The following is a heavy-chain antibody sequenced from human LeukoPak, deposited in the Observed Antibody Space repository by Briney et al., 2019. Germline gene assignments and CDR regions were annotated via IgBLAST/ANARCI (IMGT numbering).Heavy chain of an antibody. V-gene: IGHV3-23*01. Sequence: GGSLRLSCAASGFTFYSYAMNWVRQTPGKGLEWVSTFSGSGGSIYYADSVKGRFTISRDNSKNTLYLQMNSLRAEDTAVYYCARGPLHYYGSGSYCDYWGQGTLVTVSS. D-gene: IGHD3-10*01. CDR1: GFTFYSYA. J-gene: IGHJ4*02. CDR3: ARGPLHYYGSGSYCDY. CDR2: FSGSGGSI.